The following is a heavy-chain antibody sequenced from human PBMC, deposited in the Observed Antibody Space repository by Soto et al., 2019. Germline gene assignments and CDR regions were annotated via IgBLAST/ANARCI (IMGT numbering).Heavy chain of an antibody. CDR3: ARGSRWLELRGGHPLATYYYYGMDV. Sequence: VASVKVSCKASGGTFSSYAISWVRQAPGQGLECMGGIIPIFGTANYAQKFQGRVTITADESTSTAYMELSSLRSEDTAVYYCARGSRWLELRGGHPLATYYYYGMDVWGQGTTVTVSS. J-gene: IGHJ6*02. CDR2: IIPIFGTA. V-gene: IGHV1-69*13. D-gene: IGHD1-7*01. CDR1: GGTFSSYA.